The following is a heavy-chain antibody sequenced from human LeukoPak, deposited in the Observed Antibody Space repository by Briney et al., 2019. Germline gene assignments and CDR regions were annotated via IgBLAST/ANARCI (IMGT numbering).Heavy chain of an antibody. J-gene: IGHJ4*02. Sequence: GGSLRLSCAASGFTFSDYYMSWIRQAPGKGLEWVSYISSSGSTIYYADSVKGRFTISRDNAKNSLYLQMNSLRAEDTVVYYCARDYYDSSGYYYFDYWGQGTLVTVSS. CDR2: ISSSGSTI. CDR1: GFTFSDYY. D-gene: IGHD3-22*01. CDR3: ARDYYDSSGYYYFDY. V-gene: IGHV3-11*01.